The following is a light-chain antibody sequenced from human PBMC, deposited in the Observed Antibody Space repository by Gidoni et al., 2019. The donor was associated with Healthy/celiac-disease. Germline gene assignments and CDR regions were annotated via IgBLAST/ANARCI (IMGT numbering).Light chain of an antibody. Sequence: DIQMPPSTSTLSASVGDRVTIPCRASQSVSSWLAWYQQKPGKAPKLLIYKASSLESGVPSRFSGSGSGTELTLTISSLKPDDFATDYCQQYNSYAKTFGQGTKVEIK. J-gene: IGKJ1*01. V-gene: IGKV1-5*03. CDR1: QSVSSW. CDR2: KAS. CDR3: QQYNSYAKT.